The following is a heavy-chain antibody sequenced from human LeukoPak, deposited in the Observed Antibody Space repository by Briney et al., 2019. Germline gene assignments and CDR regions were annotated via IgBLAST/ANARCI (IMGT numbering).Heavy chain of an antibody. CDR1: GFTFSSYG. CDR2: IRYDGSNK. D-gene: IGHD3-3*01. Sequence: PGGSLRLSCAASGFTFSSYGMHWVRQAPGKGLEWVAFIRYDGSNKYYADSVKGRFTISRGNSKNTLYLQMNSLRAEDTAVYYCAKGGGLDDFWSGYSTKFDYWGQGTLVTVSS. CDR3: AKGGGLDDFWSGYSTKFDY. V-gene: IGHV3-30*02. J-gene: IGHJ4*02.